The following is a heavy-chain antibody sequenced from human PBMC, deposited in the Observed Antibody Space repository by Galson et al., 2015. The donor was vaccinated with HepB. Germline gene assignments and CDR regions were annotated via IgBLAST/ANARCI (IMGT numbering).Heavy chain of an antibody. CDR3: ARGSNPGLRYFDWLSLGI. CDR2: INWDGGSK. D-gene: IGHD3-9*01. Sequence: SLRLSCAASGFTFSNAWMNWVRQAPGKGLEWVGRINWDGGSKGYADSVKGRFTISRDNAKNSLYLQMNSLRAEDTAVYYCARGSNPGLRYFDWLSLGIWGQGTTATVSS. V-gene: IGHV3-20*04. CDR1: GFTFSNAW. J-gene: IGHJ3*02.